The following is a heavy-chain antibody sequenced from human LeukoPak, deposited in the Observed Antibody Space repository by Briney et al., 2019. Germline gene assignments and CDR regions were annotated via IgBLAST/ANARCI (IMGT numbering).Heavy chain of an antibody. V-gene: IGHV1-2*02. J-gene: IGHJ5*02. Sequence: ASVKVSCKASGYTFTGYYMHWVRQAPGQGLEWMGWINPNSGGTNYAQKFQGRVTMTRDTSISTAYMELSRLRSDDTAVYYCARGPDIVVVPAAIGHWFDPWGQGTLVTVSS. D-gene: IGHD2-2*01. CDR2: INPNSGGT. CDR1: GYTFTGYY. CDR3: ARGPDIVVVPAAIGHWFDP.